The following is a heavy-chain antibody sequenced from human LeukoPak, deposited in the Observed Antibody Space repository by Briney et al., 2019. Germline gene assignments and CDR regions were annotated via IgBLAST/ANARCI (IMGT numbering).Heavy chain of an antibody. Sequence: GGSLRLSCAASGFTFSSYGMSWVRQAPGKGLEWVSAISGSAGSTYYADSVKGRFTISRDNAKKSLYLQMNSLRDEDTAVYYCARDFFAFGGVIALLDYWGQGTLVTVSS. CDR1: GFTFSSYG. V-gene: IGHV3-23*01. J-gene: IGHJ4*02. CDR3: ARDFFAFGGVIALLDY. D-gene: IGHD3-16*02. CDR2: ISGSAGST.